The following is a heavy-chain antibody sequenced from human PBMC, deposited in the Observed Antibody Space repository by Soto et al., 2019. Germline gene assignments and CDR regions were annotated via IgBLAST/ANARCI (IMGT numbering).Heavy chain of an antibody. V-gene: IGHV4-39*01. D-gene: IGHD3-10*01. CDR1: GGSISSSSYY. J-gene: IGHJ4*02. Sequence: ETLSLTCTVSGGSISSSSYYWGWIRQPPGKGLEWIGSIYYSGSTYYNPSLKSRVTISVDTSKNQFSLKLSSVTAADTAVYYCASQIWFGEFRFDYWGQGTLVTAPQ. CDR3: ASQIWFGEFRFDY. CDR2: IYYSGST.